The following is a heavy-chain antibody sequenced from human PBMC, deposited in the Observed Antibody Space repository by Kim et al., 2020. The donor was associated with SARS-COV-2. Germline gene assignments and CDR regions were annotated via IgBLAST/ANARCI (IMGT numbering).Heavy chain of an antibody. Sequence: SETLSLTCTVSGGSVSSGSYYWSWIRQPPGKGLEWIGYIYYSGSTNYNPSLKSRVTISVDTSKNQFPLKLSSVTAADTAVYYCARGGWWYDILTGYHGNLDYWGQGTLVTVSS. J-gene: IGHJ4*02. CDR1: GGSVSSGSYY. D-gene: IGHD3-9*01. V-gene: IGHV4-61*01. CDR2: IYYSGST. CDR3: ARGGWWYDILTGYHGNLDY.